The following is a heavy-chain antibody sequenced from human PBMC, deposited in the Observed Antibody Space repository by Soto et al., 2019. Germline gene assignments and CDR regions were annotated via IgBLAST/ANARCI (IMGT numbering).Heavy chain of an antibody. CDR2: IKGKNDGGTT. J-gene: IGHJ4*02. D-gene: IGHD6-19*01. V-gene: IGHV3-15*07. CDR1: GFTFRNAW. CDR3: TTVSPTPPPSIAVAGRRDY. Sequence: GGSLRLSCAASGFTFRNAWMNWVRQAPGKGLEWVGRIKGKNDGGTTDYAAPVKGRFTISRDDSKNTLYLQMNSLKTEDTAVYYCTTVSPTPPPSIAVAGRRDYWGQGTLVTVSS.